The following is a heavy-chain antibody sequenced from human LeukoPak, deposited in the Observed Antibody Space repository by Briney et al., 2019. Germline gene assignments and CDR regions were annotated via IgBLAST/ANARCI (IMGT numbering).Heavy chain of an antibody. J-gene: IGHJ4*02. D-gene: IGHD6-19*01. CDR2: ISSSGVST. V-gene: IGHV3-23*01. Sequence: PGGSLGLSCAPSGFNFHYYNMAWVRQAPGKGLEWVSGISSSGVSTYYADSVKGRFTISRDNSKNTPYLQMNSLRAEDTAVYYCAKRGSAWYSDYWGQGTLVTVSS. CDR1: GFNFHYYN. CDR3: AKRGSAWYSDY.